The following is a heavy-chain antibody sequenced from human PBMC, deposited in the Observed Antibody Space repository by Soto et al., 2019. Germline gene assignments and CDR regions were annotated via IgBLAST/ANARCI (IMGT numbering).Heavy chain of an antibody. V-gene: IGHV3-23*01. CDR1: GFTFSSYA. CDR2: VSAGGDMT. D-gene: IGHD3-10*01. CDR3: ARVDRGGSGSPASYYYSGLDV. Sequence: DVHLLESGGHLVQPGGSLRLSCAASGFTFSSYAMSWVRQAPGKGLEWVSSVSAGGDMTYYSDSVKGRFTISRDNSNNALFLQMNSLRIEDTALYYCARVDRGGSGSPASYYYSGLDVWGQGTTVTVS. J-gene: IGHJ6*02.